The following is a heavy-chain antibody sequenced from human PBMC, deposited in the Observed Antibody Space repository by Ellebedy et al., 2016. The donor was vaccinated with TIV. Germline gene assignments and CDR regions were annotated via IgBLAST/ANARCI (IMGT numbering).Heavy chain of an antibody. D-gene: IGHD3-3*01. Sequence: GESLKISCAASGFTVSNDYISWVRQAPGKGLEWVSSIPVGGNTFYADSLKGRFTISRDNAKNTVYLQMDTLRAEDTAVYYCARDAVDFWSGYYTGVPDYWGQGTLVTVSS. J-gene: IGHJ4*02. CDR1: GFTVSNDY. CDR2: IPVGGNT. CDR3: ARDAVDFWSGYYTGVPDY. V-gene: IGHV3-66*01.